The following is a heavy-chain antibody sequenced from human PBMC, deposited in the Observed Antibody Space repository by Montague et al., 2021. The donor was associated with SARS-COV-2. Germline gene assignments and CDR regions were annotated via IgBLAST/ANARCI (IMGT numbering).Heavy chain of an antibody. J-gene: IGHJ6*02. D-gene: IGHD3-9*01. V-gene: IGHV2-70*01. CDR3: ARMVTIFSLGGYYYYYGMDV. CDR2: IDWDDDK. Sequence: PALVKPTQTLTPTCTFSGFSLSTSGMCVSWIRQPPGKALEWLALIDWDDDKYYSTSLKTRLTISKDTSENQVVLTMTNMDPVDTATYYCARMVTIFSLGGYYYYYGMDVWGQGTTVTVSS. CDR1: GFSLSTSGMC.